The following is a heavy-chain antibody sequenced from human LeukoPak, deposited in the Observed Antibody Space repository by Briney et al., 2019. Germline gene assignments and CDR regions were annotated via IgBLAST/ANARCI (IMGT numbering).Heavy chain of an antibody. D-gene: IGHD6-13*01. J-gene: IGHJ4*02. CDR2: IYTSGST. V-gene: IGHV4-4*07. CDR1: GGSISSYY. CDR3: ARISGSSWAYDY. Sequence: SETLSLTCTVSGGSISSYYWSWIRQPAGKGLEWIGRIYTSGSTNYNPSLKGRVTMSVDTSKNQSSLKLSSVTAADTAVYYCARISGSSWAYDYWGQGTLVTVSS.